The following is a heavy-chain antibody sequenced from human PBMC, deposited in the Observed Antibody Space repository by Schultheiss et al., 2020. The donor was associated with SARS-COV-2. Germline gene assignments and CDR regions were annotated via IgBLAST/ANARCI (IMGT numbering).Heavy chain of an antibody. J-gene: IGHJ4*02. CDR3: ARVGPYGSGSIDY. CDR2: IYYSGST. V-gene: IGHV4-59*08. D-gene: IGHD3-10*01. Sequence: SETLSLTCTVSGGSISSYYWSWIRQPPGKGLEWIGYIYYSGSTNYNPSLKSRVTISVDTSKNQFSLKLTSVTAADTAQYFCARVGPYGSGSIDYWGQGTLVTVSS. CDR1: GGSISSYY.